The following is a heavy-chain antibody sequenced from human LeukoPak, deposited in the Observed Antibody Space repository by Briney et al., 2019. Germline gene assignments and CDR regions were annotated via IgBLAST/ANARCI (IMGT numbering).Heavy chain of an antibody. D-gene: IGHD2-8*01. J-gene: IGHJ5*02. V-gene: IGHV1-2*02. CDR3: ARRSFEGVPTCTNGVCDWFDP. Sequence: ASVKVSCKASGYTFTGYYMHWVRQAPGQGLEWMGWINPNSGGTNYAQKFQGGVTMTRDTSISTAYMELSRLRSDDTAVYYCARRSFEGVPTCTNGVCDWFDPRGQGTLVTVSS. CDR1: GYTFTGYY. CDR2: INPNSGGT.